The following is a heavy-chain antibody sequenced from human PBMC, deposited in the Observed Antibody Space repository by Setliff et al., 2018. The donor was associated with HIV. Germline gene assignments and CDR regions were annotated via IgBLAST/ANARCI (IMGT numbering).Heavy chain of an antibody. CDR1: GGTFSSYG. J-gene: IGHJ4*02. V-gene: IGHV1-69*05. CDR3: ARGFRFRGIAAAAAFDY. Sequence: SVKVSCKASGGTFSSYGISWVRQAPGQGLEWMGGITPISGTANYAQKFQGRVTMTRDTSISTAYMELSRLRSDDTAVYYCARGFRFRGIAAAAAFDYWGQGTLVTVSS. D-gene: IGHD6-13*01. CDR2: ITPISGTA.